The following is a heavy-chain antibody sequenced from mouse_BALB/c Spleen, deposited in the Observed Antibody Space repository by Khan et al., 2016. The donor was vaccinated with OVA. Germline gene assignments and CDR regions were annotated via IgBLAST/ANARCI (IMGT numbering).Heavy chain of an antibody. J-gene: IGHJ4*01. Sequence: VQLQQSGPELEKPGASVKISCKASGYSFTGYKMNWVKQSPGKSLEWIGNINPYYGGTDYNQKFKGKATLTVDKSSSTAYMQLKSLTSEDSAVYYGGREDGNWDAFDYWGQGTSVTVSS. CDR1: GYSFTGYK. CDR2: INPYYGGT. V-gene: IGHV1-42*01. CDR3: GREDGNWDAFDY. D-gene: IGHD2-1*01.